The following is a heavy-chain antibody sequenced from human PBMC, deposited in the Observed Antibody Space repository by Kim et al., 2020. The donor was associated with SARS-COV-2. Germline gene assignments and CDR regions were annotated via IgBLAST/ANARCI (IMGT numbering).Heavy chain of an antibody. CDR1: GYTFTSYY. V-gene: IGHV1-46*01. D-gene: IGHD6-13*01. CDR3: ARVRWLVPGIAAAWDY. Sequence: ASVKVSCKASGYTFTSYYMHWVRQAPGQGLEWMGIINPSGGSTSYAQKFQGRVTMTRDTSTSTVYMELSSLRSEDTAVYYCARVRWLVPGIAAAWDYWGQGTLVTVSS. CDR2: INPSGGST. J-gene: IGHJ4*02.